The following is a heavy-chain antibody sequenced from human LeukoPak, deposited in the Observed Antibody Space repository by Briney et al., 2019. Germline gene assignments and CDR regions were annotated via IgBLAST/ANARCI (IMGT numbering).Heavy chain of an antibody. J-gene: IGHJ4*02. V-gene: IGHV3-30-3*01. Sequence: GRSLRLSCAASGFTFSSYAMHWVRQAPGKGLEWVAVISYDGSNKYYADSVKGRFTISRDNSKNTLYLQMNSLRAEDTAVYYCARDFISYQLLFLFDYWGQGTLVTVSS. CDR3: ARDFISYQLLFLFDY. CDR1: GFTFSSYA. D-gene: IGHD2-2*01. CDR2: ISYDGSNK.